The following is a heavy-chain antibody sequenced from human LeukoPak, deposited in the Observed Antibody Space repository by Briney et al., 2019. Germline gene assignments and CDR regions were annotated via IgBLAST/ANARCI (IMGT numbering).Heavy chain of an antibody. V-gene: IGHV1-8*01. CDR3: ARTDTALDNWFDP. Sequence: ASVKVSCKASGYTFTSYDINWVRQATGQGLEWMGWMNPNSGNTGYAQKFQGRVTMTRNTSISTAYMELSSLISEDTAVYYCARTDTALDNWFDPWGQGTLVTVSS. CDR2: MNPNSGNT. D-gene: IGHD5-18*01. CDR1: GYTFTSYD. J-gene: IGHJ5*02.